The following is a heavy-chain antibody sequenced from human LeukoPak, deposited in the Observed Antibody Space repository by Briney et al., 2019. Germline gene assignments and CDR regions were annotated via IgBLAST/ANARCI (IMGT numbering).Heavy chain of an antibody. J-gene: IGHJ4*02. Sequence: SETLSLTCTVSGGSISSSSYYWGWIRQPPGKGLEWIGSIFYSGSTYYNPSLKDRVTISVDTSKNQFSLKLSSVTAADTAVYYCARIRMVRGVIFLFDYWGQGTLVTVSS. CDR3: ARIRMVRGVIFLFDY. CDR1: GGSISSSSYY. V-gene: IGHV4-39*01. D-gene: IGHD3-10*01. CDR2: IFYSGST.